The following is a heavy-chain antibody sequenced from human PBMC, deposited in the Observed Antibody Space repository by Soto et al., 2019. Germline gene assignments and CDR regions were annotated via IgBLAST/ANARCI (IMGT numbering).Heavy chain of an antibody. CDR2: ISWISGTI. V-gene: IGHV3-9*01. J-gene: IGHJ4*02. CDR3: AQALGGSYWFDY. Sequence: HPVGFLRLSCAASGFTFDDYAMHWVRQAPGKGLEWVSGISWISGTIGYADSVKGRFTISRDNAKNSLYLQVNSLRAEDTALYYCAQALGGSYWFDYWGQGTLVTVSS. CDR1: GFTFDDYA. D-gene: IGHD1-26*01.